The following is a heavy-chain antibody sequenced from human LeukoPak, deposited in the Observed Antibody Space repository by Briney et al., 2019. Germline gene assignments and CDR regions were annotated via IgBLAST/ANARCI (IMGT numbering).Heavy chain of an antibody. J-gene: IGHJ3*02. D-gene: IGHD2-2*01. CDR3: ARAGRYCSSTSCYGDAFDI. V-gene: IGHV1-69*02. CDR1: GGTFSSYT. Sequence: ASVKVSCKASGGTFSSYTISWVRQAPGQGIEWMGRIIPILGIANYAQKFKGRVTINADKSTSTAYMELSSLRSEDTAVYYCARAGRYCSSTSCYGDAFDIWGQGTMVTVSS. CDR2: IIPILGIA.